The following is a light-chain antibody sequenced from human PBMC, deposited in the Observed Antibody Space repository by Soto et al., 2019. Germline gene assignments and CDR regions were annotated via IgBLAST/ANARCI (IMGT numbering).Light chain of an antibody. CDR1: SSDVGGYNY. V-gene: IGLV2-14*01. CDR3: SSYTNNNTLL. J-gene: IGLJ2*01. Sequence: QSALTQAASVSGSPGQSITISCTGTSSDVGGYNYVSWYQQQSGKVPKLLIYEVSNRPSGVSNRFSGSQSGNTASLTISGLQAEDEADYYCSSYTNNNTLLFGGGTKVTVL. CDR2: EVS.